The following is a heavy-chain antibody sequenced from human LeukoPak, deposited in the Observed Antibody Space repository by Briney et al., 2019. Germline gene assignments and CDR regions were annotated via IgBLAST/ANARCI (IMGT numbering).Heavy chain of an antibody. Sequence: GGSLRLSCAASGFTFSSYAMHWVRQAPGKGLEWVAVISYDGSNKYYADSVRGRFTISRDNSKNTLYLQMNSLRAEDTAVYYCARDGGGQYYYDSSGYYYWGQGTLVTVSS. CDR3: ARDGGGQYYYDSSGYYY. V-gene: IGHV3-30-3*01. CDR2: ISYDGSNK. CDR1: GFTFSSYA. J-gene: IGHJ4*02. D-gene: IGHD3-22*01.